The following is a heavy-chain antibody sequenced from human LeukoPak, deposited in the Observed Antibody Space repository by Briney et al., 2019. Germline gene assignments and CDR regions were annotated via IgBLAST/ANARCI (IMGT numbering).Heavy chain of an antibody. J-gene: IGHJ5*02. D-gene: IGHD3-10*01. V-gene: IGHV3-33*08. CDR1: GFSFSTYG. CDR3: ARDLGLRYGSGTYRFDP. Sequence: GGSLRLSCAAYGFSFSTYGMHWVRQAPGKGLESVAVIWYDGSHQYYADSVKGRFTISRDMSNNTLYLQMNNLRVDDTALYYCARDLGLRYGSGTYRFDPWGQGPQVIVSS. CDR2: IWYDGSHQ.